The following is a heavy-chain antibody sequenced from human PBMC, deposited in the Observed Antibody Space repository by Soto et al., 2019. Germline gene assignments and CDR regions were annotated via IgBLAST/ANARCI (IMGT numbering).Heavy chain of an antibody. CDR2: TSYDGSNN. CDR1: GFTFRSYV. CDR3: ARGGTRGGLEV. D-gene: IGHD3-16*01. J-gene: IGHJ4*02. Sequence: QVQLVESGGGVVQPGTSLRLSCVGSGFTFRSYVIHWVRQAPGKGLEWVALTSYDGSNNFYGDSVKGRFTISRHNSRKTVELQMNSLRFEDPAFYYCARGGTRGGLEVGGQGTLVSVPS. V-gene: IGHV3-33*05.